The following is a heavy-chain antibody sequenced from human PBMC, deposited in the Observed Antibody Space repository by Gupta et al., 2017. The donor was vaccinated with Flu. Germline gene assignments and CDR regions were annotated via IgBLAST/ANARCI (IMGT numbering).Heavy chain of an antibody. CDR2: IIPVFGPT. CDR1: GVTFSTYA. J-gene: IGHJ4*02. V-gene: IGHV1-69*01. D-gene: IGHD2-15*01. Sequence: QVQLVQSGAEVKKPGSLVKVSCKASGVTFSTYAINWVRQAPGQGLEWMGGIIPVFGPTNSAQKFQGRVTITADESTSTAYLEISSLRSEDPAVYYCARKGGGHCSGGSCYSFDVWGQGTLVTVSS. CDR3: ARKGGGHCSGGSCYSFDV.